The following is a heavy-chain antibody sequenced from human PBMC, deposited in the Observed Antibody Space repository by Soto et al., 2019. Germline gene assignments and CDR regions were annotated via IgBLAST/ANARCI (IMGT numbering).Heavy chain of an antibody. CDR2: VYPSDSDV. Sequence: GESLKISCQGTGYRFSSSWIGWVRQKPGKGLEWLGNVYPSDSDVRYSPAFEGQVTISADNSINTAYLQLLNLKASDTAMYYCARGYCTTTICDPWFDTGGQGTLVTVSS. CDR3: ARGYCTTTICDPWFDT. V-gene: IGHV5-51*01. CDR1: GYRFSSSW. D-gene: IGHD2-2*01. J-gene: IGHJ5*02.